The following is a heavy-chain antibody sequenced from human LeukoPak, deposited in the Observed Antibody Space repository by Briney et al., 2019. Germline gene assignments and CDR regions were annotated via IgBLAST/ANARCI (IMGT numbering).Heavy chain of an antibody. CDR1: GFTFSSYW. CDR2: ISYDGSNK. Sequence: GGSLRLSCAASGFTFSSYWMHWVRQAPGKGLVWVAVISYDGSNKYYADSVKGRFTISRDNSKNTLYLQMNSLRAEDTAVYYCAREARDYWGQGTLVTVSS. CDR3: AREARDY. J-gene: IGHJ4*02. D-gene: IGHD6-6*01. V-gene: IGHV3-30-3*01.